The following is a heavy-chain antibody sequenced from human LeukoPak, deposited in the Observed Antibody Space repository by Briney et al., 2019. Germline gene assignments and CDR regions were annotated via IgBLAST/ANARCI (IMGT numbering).Heavy chain of an antibody. V-gene: IGHV4-34*01. J-gene: IGHJ5*02. D-gene: IGHD3-10*01. CDR1: GGPFSVYY. CDR3: ASYYGTGSYYSWFDP. CDR2: MNHNGNT. Sequence: PSQTLSLLCAVYGGPFSVYYWSWIPQPPGKGLEWSGEMNHNGNTNYNPSPKSRVTISVDTSKNQFCLALGSVTAADTAVYYFASYYGTGSYYSWFDPWGQGTLVTVSS.